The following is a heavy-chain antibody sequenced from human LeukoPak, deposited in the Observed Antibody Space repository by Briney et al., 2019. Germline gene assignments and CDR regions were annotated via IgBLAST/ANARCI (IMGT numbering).Heavy chain of an antibody. CDR2: IIPILGIA. J-gene: IGHJ6*02. CDR1: GGTFSSYA. D-gene: IGHD6-13*01. CDR3: AREGYSSSPYYYYGMDV. V-gene: IGHV1-69*04. Sequence: SVKVSCKASGGTFSSYAISWVRQAPGQGLEWMGRIIPILGIANYAQKLQGRVTITADKSTSTAYMELSSLRSEDTAVYYCAREGYSSSPYYYYGMDVWGQGTTVTVSS.